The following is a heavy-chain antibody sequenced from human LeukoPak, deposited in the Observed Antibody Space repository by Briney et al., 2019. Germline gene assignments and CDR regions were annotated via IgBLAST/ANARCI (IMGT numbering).Heavy chain of an antibody. CDR1: GFIFSTYG. CDR3: AEDQQLQPFHY. D-gene: IGHD2-2*01. CDR2: IQFDGSNE. Sequence: GGSLRLSCAASGFIFSTYGMHWVRQAPGKGLEWVAFIQFDGSNEHYADSVKGRFTISRDNSKNTLYLQMNSLRVEDTSVYYCAEDQQLQPFHYWGQGTLVTVSS. J-gene: IGHJ4*02. V-gene: IGHV3-30*02.